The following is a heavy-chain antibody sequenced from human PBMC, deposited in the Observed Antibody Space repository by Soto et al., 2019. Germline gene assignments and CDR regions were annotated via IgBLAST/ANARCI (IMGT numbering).Heavy chain of an antibody. V-gene: IGHV4-31*03. J-gene: IGHJ6*03. Sequence: SETLSLTCTVSGGSISSGGYYWSWIRQHPGKGLEWIGYIYYSGSTYYNPSLKSRVTISVDTSKNQFSLKLSSVTAADTAVYYCARIPRFYYYYYSMDVWGKGTTVTVSS. CDR2: IYYSGST. CDR3: ARIPRFYYYYYSMDV. CDR1: GGSISSGGYY. D-gene: IGHD3-10*01.